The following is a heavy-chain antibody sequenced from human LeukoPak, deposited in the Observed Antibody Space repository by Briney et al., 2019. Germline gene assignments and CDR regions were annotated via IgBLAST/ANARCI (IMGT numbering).Heavy chain of an antibody. CDR1: GYSFTSYW. D-gene: IGHD2-2*01. CDR3: ARHCSSTSCYGYYFDY. CDR2: IYPSDSDT. Sequence: GESLKISCKGSGYSFTSYWIAWVRQMPGKGLEWMGIIYPSDSDTRYSPSFQGQVTISADKSISTAYLQWSSLKASDTAMYYCARHCSSTSCYGYYFDYWGQGTLVTVSS. V-gene: IGHV5-51*01. J-gene: IGHJ4*02.